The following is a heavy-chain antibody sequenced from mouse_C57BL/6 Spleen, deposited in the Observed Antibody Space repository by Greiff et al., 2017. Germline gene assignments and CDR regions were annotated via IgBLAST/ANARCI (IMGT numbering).Heavy chain of an antibody. Sequence: VKLMESGAELVKPGASVKLSCKASGYTFTEYTIHWVKQRSGQGLEWIGWFYPGSGSIKYNEKFKDKATLTADKSSSTVYMELSRLTSEDSAVYFCARHELGRRYFDYWGQGTTLTVSS. CDR3: ARHELGRRYFDY. V-gene: IGHV1-62-2*01. CDR1: GYTFTEYT. D-gene: IGHD4-1*01. CDR2: FYPGSGSI. J-gene: IGHJ2*01.